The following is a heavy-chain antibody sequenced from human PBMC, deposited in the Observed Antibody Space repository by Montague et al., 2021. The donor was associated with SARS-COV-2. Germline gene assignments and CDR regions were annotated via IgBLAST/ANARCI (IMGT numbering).Heavy chain of an antibody. V-gene: IGHV4-59*13. CDR3: ARELGYDSSGYYAYFDY. CDR1: GGSISRYY. J-gene: IGHJ4*02. D-gene: IGHD3-22*01. CDR2: IDYSGST. Sequence: SETLSLTCTVSGGSISRYYWSWIRQPPGKGLEWIGYIDYSGSTKYNPSLKSRVTISVDTSKNQFSLKLNPVTAADTAVYYCARELGYDSSGYYAYFDYWGQGTLVTASS.